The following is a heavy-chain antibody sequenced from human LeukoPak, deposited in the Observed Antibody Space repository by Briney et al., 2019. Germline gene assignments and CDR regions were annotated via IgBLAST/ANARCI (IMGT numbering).Heavy chain of an antibody. J-gene: IGHJ6*03. CDR1: GFIFSSYS. D-gene: IGHD3-3*01. Sequence: PGGSLRLSCAASGFIFSSYSMNWVRQAPGKGLEWVSYISSSSNTIYYADSVKGRFTISRDNAKNSLYLQMNSLRAEDTAVYYCARDGDYYYMDVWGKGTTVTISS. CDR2: ISSSSNTI. V-gene: IGHV3-48*04. CDR3: ARDGDYYYMDV.